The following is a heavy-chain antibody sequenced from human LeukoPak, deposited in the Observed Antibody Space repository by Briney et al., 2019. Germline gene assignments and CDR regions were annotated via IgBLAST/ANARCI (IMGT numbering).Heavy chain of an antibody. CDR3: AAEGMTTWFDP. V-gene: IGHV1-58*01. Sequence: ASVKVSCKASGFTFTSSAVQWVRQARGQRLEWIGWIVVGSGNTNYAQKFQERVTITRDMSTSTVYMELSSLRSEDTAVYYCAAEGMTTWFDPWGQGTLVTVSS. J-gene: IGHJ5*02. D-gene: IGHD4-11*01. CDR1: GFTFTSSA. CDR2: IVVGSGNT.